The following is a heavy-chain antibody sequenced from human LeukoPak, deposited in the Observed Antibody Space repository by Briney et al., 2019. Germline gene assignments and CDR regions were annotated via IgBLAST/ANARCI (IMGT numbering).Heavy chain of an antibody. CDR2: MNPNRGNT. V-gene: IGHV1-8*03. D-gene: IGHD6-13*01. Sequence: ASVKVSCKASGYTFTSYDINWVRQATGQGLEWMGWMNPNRGNTGYAQKFQGRVTITRNTSISTAYMELSSLRSEDTAVYYCARGKGIGSSWQFDYWGQGTLVTVSS. CDR3: ARGKGIGSSWQFDY. J-gene: IGHJ4*02. CDR1: GYTFTSYD.